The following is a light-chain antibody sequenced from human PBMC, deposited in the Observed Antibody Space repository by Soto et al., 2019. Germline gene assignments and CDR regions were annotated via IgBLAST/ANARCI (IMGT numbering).Light chain of an antibody. CDR1: SSDVGGYNY. Sequence: QSVLTQPPSASGSPGQSVTISCTGTSSDVGGYNYVSWYQQHPGKAPKLMIYEVSKRPSGVPDRFSGSKSGNTASLTVSGLQAEDEADYYCSSCAGSNNSCYVFGTGTKVTVL. CDR2: EVS. V-gene: IGLV2-8*01. CDR3: SSCAGSNNSCYV. J-gene: IGLJ1*01.